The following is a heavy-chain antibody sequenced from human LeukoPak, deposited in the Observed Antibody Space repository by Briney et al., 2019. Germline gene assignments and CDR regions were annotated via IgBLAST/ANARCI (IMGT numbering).Heavy chain of an antibody. CDR2: IYTSGST. J-gene: IGHJ4*02. V-gene: IGHV4-61*02. CDR3: AREDSSSWGGHYFDY. D-gene: IGHD6-13*01. Sequence: SETLSLTCTVSGGSISSGSYYWSWIRQPAGKGLEWIGRIYTSGSTNYNPSLKSRVTISVDTSKNQFSLKLSSVTAADTAVYYCAREDSSSWGGHYFDYWGQGTLVTVSS. CDR1: GGSISSGSYY.